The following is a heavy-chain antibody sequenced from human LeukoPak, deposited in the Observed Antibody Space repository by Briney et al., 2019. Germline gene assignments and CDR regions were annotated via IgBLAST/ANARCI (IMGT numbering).Heavy chain of an antibody. Sequence: GASVKVSCKASGYTFTGYYMHWVRQAPGQGLEWMGWINPNSGGTNYAQKFQGRVTMTRDTSTSTVYMELSSLRSEDTAVYYCARTGLFDWFPIGYYYYYGMDVWGQGTTVTVSS. V-gene: IGHV1-2*02. J-gene: IGHJ6*02. CDR1: GYTFTGYY. CDR2: INPNSGGT. D-gene: IGHD3-9*01. CDR3: ARTGLFDWFPIGYYYYYGMDV.